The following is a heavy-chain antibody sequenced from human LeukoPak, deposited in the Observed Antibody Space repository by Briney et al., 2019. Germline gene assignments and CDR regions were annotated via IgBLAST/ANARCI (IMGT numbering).Heavy chain of an antibody. CDR3: ARLHRPMVRGPNWFDP. V-gene: IGHV4-34*01. D-gene: IGHD3-10*01. CDR2: INHSGST. Sequence: SETLSLTCAVYGGSFSGYYWSWIRQPPGKGLEWIGEINHSGSTNYNPSLKSRVTISVDTSKNQFSLKLSSVTAADTAVYYCARLHRPMVRGPNWFDPWGQGTLVTVSS. CDR1: GGSFSGYY. J-gene: IGHJ5*02.